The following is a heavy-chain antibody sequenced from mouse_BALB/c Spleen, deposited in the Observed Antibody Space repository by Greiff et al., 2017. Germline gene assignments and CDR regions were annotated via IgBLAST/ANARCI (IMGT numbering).Heavy chain of an antibody. CDR1: GFTFSSYY. CDR2: INSNGGST. J-gene: IGHJ1*01. CDR3: ARPLYYGNYEPYCYFDV. V-gene: IGHV5-6-2*01. Sequence: EVKLVESGGGLVKLGGSLKLSCAASGFTFSSYYMSWVRQTPEKRLELVAAINSNGGSTYYPDTVKGRFTISRDNAKNTLYLQMSSLKSEDTALYYCARPLYYGNYEPYCYFDVWGAGTTGTVSS. D-gene: IGHD2-1*01.